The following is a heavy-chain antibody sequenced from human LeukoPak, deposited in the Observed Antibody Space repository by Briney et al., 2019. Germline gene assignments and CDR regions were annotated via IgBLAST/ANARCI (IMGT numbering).Heavy chain of an antibody. CDR1: GGTFSSYA. V-gene: IGHV1-69*13. CDR3: ARDRREVYDSSGYYFRFHY. J-gene: IGHJ4*02. CDR2: IIPIFGTA. D-gene: IGHD3-22*01. Sequence: SVKVSCKASGGTFSSYAISWVRQAPGQGLEWMGGIIPIFGTANYAQKFQGRVTITADESTSTAYMELSSLRPEDTAVYYCARDRREVYDSSGYYFRFHYWGQGTLVTVSS.